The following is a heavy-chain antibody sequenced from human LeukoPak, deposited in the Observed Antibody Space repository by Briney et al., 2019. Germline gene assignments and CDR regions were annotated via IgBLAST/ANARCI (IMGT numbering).Heavy chain of an antibody. V-gene: IGHV3-53*01. CDR3: ARTLVGYCSGGSCSPWYYYGMDV. CDR2: IYSGGST. Sequence: PGGSLRLSCAASGFTVSSNYMSWVRQAPGKGLEWVSVIYSGGSTYYADSVKGRFTISRDTSKNTLSLQMNSLRAEDTAVYYCARTLVGYCSGGSCSPWYYYGMDVWGQGTTVTVSS. CDR1: GFTVSSNY. D-gene: IGHD2-15*01. J-gene: IGHJ6*02.